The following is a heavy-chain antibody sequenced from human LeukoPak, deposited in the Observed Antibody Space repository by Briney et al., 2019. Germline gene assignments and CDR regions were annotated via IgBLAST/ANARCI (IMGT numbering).Heavy chain of an antibody. CDR2: IYYSGST. Sequence: PSETLSLTCTVSGGSISSSSYYWGWIRQPPGKGLEWIGSIYYSGSTYYNPSLKSRVTISVDTSKNQFSLKLSSVTAADTAVCYCARGLYGDYRGPFDYWGQGTLVTVSS. D-gene: IGHD4-17*01. CDR1: GGSISSSSYY. CDR3: ARGLYGDYRGPFDY. V-gene: IGHV4-39*07. J-gene: IGHJ4*02.